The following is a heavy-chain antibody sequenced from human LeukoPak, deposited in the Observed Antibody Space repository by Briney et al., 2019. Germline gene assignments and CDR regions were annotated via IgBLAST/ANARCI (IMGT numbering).Heavy chain of an antibody. CDR3: ARRGWYNYNYYGMDV. Sequence: GESLKISCKGSGYRFIDYWIGWVRQMPGKGLGWVGIVYPGDSDTRYSPSFQGQVTISVDKSISAAYLRWSRLKASDTAIYYCARRGWYNYNYYGMDVWGKGTTVTVSS. D-gene: IGHD1-1*01. CDR2: VYPGDSDT. J-gene: IGHJ6*04. CDR1: GYRFIDYW. V-gene: IGHV5-51*01.